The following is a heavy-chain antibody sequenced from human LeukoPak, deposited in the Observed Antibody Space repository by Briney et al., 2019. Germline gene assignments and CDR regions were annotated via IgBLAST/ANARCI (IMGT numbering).Heavy chain of an antibody. CDR1: GFTFSSYG. D-gene: IGHD2-21*02. CDR2: IWYDGSNK. J-gene: IGHJ6*02. V-gene: IGHV3-33*01. CDR3: ARDPTHIVVVTAGGMDV. Sequence: GGSLRLSCAASGFTFSSYGMHWVRQAPGKGLEWVAVIWYDGSNKYYADSVKGRFTISRDNSKNTLYLQMNGLRAEDTAVYYCARDPTHIVVVTAGGMDVWGQGTTVTVSS.